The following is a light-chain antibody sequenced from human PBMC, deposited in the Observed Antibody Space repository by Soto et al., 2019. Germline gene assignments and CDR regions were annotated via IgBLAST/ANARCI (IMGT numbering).Light chain of an antibody. Sequence: EIVLTQSPGTLSLSPGERATLSCRASQSVSSSYLAWYQQKPGQAPRLLMYATSTRAAGIPDRFRGSGSGTDFTLTINRLEPEDFAVYFCQQFGNSLYTFGQGTRLEIK. V-gene: IGKV3-20*01. CDR2: ATS. CDR1: QSVSSSY. CDR3: QQFGNSLYT. J-gene: IGKJ2*01.